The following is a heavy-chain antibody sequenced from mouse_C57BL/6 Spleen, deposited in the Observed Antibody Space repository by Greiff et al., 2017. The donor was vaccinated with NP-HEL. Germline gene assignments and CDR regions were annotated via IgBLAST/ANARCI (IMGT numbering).Heavy chain of an antibody. CDR2: IRNKANNHAT. Sequence: EVKLQESGGGLVQPGGSMKLSCAASGFTFSDAWMDWVRQSPEKGLEWVAEIRNKANNHATYYAESVKGRFTISRDDSKSSVYLQMNSLRAEDTGIYYCTRNYDYDGYYFDYWGQGTTLTVSS. D-gene: IGHD2-4*01. CDR3: TRNYDYDGYYFDY. CDR1: GFTFSDAW. J-gene: IGHJ2*01. V-gene: IGHV6-6*01.